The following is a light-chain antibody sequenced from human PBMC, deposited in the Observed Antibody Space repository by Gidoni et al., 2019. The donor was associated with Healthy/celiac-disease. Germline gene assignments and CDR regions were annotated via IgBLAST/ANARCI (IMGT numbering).Light chain of an antibody. CDR3: QQYNSH. CDR1: QSISSW. J-gene: IGKJ4*01. Sequence: DIQMTQSPSTLSASVGDRVTITCRASQSISSWLAWYQQKPGKAPKLLIYDASSLESGVPSRFSGSGSGTEFTLTISSLQPDDFATYYCQQYNSHFXGXTKVEIK. CDR2: DAS. V-gene: IGKV1-5*01.